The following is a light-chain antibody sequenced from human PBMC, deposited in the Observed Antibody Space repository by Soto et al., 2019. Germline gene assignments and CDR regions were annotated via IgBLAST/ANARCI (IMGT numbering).Light chain of an antibody. CDR3: QQANSFPFT. V-gene: IGKV1-12*02. Sequence: DIQMTQSPSSVSASIGDRVTITGRASQIISSWLAWYQQKPGKAPTLLIYAASSLQSGVPPRFSGSGSGSDFTIPITSMQAEDSAAYYCQQANSFPFTFGPGTKVDIK. CDR2: AAS. CDR1: QIISSW. J-gene: IGKJ3*01.